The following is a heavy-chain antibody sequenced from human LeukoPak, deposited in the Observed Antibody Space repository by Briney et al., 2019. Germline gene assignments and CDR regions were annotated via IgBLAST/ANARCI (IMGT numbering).Heavy chain of an antibody. V-gene: IGHV4-34*01. Sequence: SETLSLTCAVYGGSFSGYYWSWIRQPPGKGLEWIGEINHSGSTNYNPSLKSRVTISVDTSKNRFSLKLSSVTAADTAVYYCARRSDHRNRQQRQRGFDYWGQGTLVTVSS. CDR3: ARRSDHRNRQQRQRGFDY. J-gene: IGHJ4*02. CDR1: GGSFSGYY. CDR2: INHSGST. D-gene: IGHD6-13*01.